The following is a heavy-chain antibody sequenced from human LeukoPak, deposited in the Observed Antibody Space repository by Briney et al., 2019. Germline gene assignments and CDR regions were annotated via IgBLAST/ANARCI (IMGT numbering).Heavy chain of an antibody. J-gene: IGHJ6*03. CDR1: GGSISSYY. V-gene: IGHV4-4*07. CDR2: IYTSGST. Sequence: PSETLSLTCTVSGGSISSYYWSWIRQPAGKGLEWIGRIYTSGSTNYNPSLKSRVTMSVDASKNQFSLKLSSVTAADTAVYYCARNRIATHDYYYYMDVWGKGTTVTVSS. CDR3: ARNRIATHDYYYYMDV.